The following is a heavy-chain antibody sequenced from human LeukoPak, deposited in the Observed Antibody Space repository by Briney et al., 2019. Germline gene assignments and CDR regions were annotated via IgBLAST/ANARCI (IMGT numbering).Heavy chain of an antibody. CDR3: ARGWYETGYFDL. D-gene: IGHD6-19*01. J-gene: IGHJ2*01. CDR1: GGSISSYY. V-gene: IGHV4-59*08. CDR2: IYNSGRT. Sequence: SETLSLTCTVSGGSISSYYWSWIRQPPGKGLEWIGCIYNSGRTNYNPSLKSRVTISVDTSKNRFSLKLTSVTAADTALYYCARGWYETGYFDLWGRGTLVTVSS.